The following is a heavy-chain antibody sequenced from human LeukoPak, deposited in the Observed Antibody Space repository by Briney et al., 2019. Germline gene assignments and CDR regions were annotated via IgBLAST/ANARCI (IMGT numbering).Heavy chain of an antibody. V-gene: IGHV3-30*18. CDR2: ISYDGSNK. CDR3: AKSDLGHRSRQVGHFDY. CDR1: GFTSSTYG. Sequence: GGSLRLSCAASGFTSSTYGMHWVRQAPGKGLEWVAVISYDGSNKYYTDSVKGRFTISRDNSKNTLYLQMNSLRTEDTAVYYCAKSDLGHRSRQVGHFDYWGQGTLVTVSS. J-gene: IGHJ4*02. D-gene: IGHD2-15*01.